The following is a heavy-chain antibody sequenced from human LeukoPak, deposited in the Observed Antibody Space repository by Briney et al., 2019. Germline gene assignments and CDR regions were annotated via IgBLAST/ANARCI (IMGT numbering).Heavy chain of an antibody. CDR1: GLTFSSYG. Sequence: PGGSLRLSCAASGLTFSSYGMHWVRQAPGKGLEWVAVILYDGSNQYYADSVKGRFIISRDNSKNSLYLQMNSLRAEDTAVYYCAREVTSGSPTIDYWGQGTLVTVSS. CDR2: ILYDGSNQ. D-gene: IGHD1-26*01. CDR3: AREVTSGSPTIDY. V-gene: IGHV3-30*03. J-gene: IGHJ4*02.